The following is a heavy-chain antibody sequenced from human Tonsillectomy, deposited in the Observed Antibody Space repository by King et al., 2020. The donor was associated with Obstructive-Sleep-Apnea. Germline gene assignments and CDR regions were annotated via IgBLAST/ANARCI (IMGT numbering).Heavy chain of an antibody. CDR1: GFTFSSYA. CDR2: ISYDGSNK. V-gene: IGHV3-30*04. Sequence: VQLVESGGGVVQPGRSLRLSCAASGFTFSSYAMHWVRQAPGEGLEWVAVISYDGSNKYYADSVKGRFTISRDNSKNTLYLQMNSLRAEDTAVYYCARDRGGGGRYGMDVWGQGTTVTVSS. D-gene: IGHD3-10*01. CDR3: ARDRGGGGRYGMDV. J-gene: IGHJ6*02.